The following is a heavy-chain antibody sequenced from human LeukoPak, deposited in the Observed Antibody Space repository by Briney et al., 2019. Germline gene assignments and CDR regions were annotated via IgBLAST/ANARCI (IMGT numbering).Heavy chain of an antibody. CDR3: TREAGYSYGYYGPGFDP. V-gene: IGHV3-49*03. CDR2: IRRKAAGGTT. J-gene: IGHJ5*02. D-gene: IGHD5-18*01. CDR1: GFTFSDYA. Sequence: PGGSLRLSCTGSGFTFSDYAMNWFRQPPGKGLEWVGFIRRKAAGGTTEYAASVKGRFTISRDDSKNIAYLQMDSLKTEDTAVYYCTREAGYSYGYYGPGFDPWGQGTLVTVSS.